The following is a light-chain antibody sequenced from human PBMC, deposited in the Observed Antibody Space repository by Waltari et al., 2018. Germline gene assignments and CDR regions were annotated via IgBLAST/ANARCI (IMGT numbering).Light chain of an antibody. CDR2: GAS. J-gene: IGKJ1*01. CDR1: QSISSH. CDR3: QQNYNTPPWT. V-gene: IGKV1-39*01. Sequence: DIQITQSPSSLSASVGDRVTIPCRASQSISSHLNWYQQRPGKAPNLLIYGASNLQSGVPSRFSGSRSGTDFTLTISSLQPEDSATYYCQQNYNTPPWTFGQGTKVTIK.